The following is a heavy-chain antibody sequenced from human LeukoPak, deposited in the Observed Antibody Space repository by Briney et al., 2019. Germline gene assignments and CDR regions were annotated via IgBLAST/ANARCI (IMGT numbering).Heavy chain of an antibody. CDR1: GFTFSSYW. V-gene: IGHV3-7*01. CDR2: IKEDGTDK. J-gene: IGHJ2*01. Sequence: GGSLRLSCAASGFTFSSYWMGWVRQAPGRGLEWVADIKEDGTDKYSVDSVKGRFTISRDNAKNSLYLQMDSLRAEDTAVYYCARDTYRFFNLWGRGTLVTVSS. CDR3: ARDTYRFFNL.